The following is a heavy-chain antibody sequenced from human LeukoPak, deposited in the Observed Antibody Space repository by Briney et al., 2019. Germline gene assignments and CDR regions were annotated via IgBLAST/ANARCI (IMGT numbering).Heavy chain of an antibody. CDR1: GYTFTNYG. CDR2: ISAYNGNR. J-gene: IGHJ5*02. V-gene: IGHV1-18*01. D-gene: IGHD3-9*01. CDR3: AREILTGCHELLHNWFDP. Sequence: ASVKVSCKASGYTFTNYGITWVRQAPGQGLEWMGWISAYNGNRNYAQKLQGRVTMTTDTSTSTAYMELRSLRSDDTAVYYCAREILTGCHELLHNWFDPWGQGTLVTVSS.